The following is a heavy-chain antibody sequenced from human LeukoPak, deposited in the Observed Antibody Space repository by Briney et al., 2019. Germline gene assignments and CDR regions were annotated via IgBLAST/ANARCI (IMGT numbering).Heavy chain of an antibody. CDR2: ISGDGGST. V-gene: IGHV3-43*02. J-gene: IGHJ4*02. CDR3: AKDRGYYDSSGYQED. CDR1: GFTFDDYA. D-gene: IGHD3-22*01. Sequence: GGSLRLSCAASGFTFDDYAMHWVRQAPGKGLEWVSLISGDGGSTYYADSVKGRFTISRDNSKNSLYLQMNSLRAEDTALYYCAKDRGYYDSSGYQEDWGQGTLVTVSS.